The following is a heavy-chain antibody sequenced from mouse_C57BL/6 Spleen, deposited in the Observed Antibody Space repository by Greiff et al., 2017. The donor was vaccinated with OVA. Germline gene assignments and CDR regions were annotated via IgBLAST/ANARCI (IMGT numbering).Heavy chain of an antibody. J-gene: IGHJ2*01. D-gene: IGHD1-1*01. V-gene: IGHV14-4*01. Sequence: VQLQQSGAELVRPGASVKLSCTASGFNIKDDYMHWVKQRPEQGLEWIGWIDPENGDTEYASKFQGKATITADTSSNTAYLQLSSLTSEDTAVYYCTTGITDFDYWGQGTTLTVSS. CDR2: IDPENGDT. CDR1: GFNIKDDY. CDR3: TTGITDFDY.